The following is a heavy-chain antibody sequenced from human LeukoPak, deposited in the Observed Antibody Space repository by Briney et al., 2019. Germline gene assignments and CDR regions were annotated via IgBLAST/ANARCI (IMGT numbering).Heavy chain of an antibody. CDR2: IYAGGTT. V-gene: IGHV3-53*01. CDR1: DFTVSSNY. J-gene: IGHJ4*02. D-gene: IGHD3-22*01. Sequence: GGSLRLSCAASDFTVSSNYMSWVRQAPGKGLEWVSVIYAGGTTNYAASVKGRFTISRDNSKNTLSLQLNSLMAEDTAAYYCAGGRPRQSFGGPYYRGYFEIWGQGTLVSVSS. CDR3: AGGRPRQSFGGPYYRGYFEI.